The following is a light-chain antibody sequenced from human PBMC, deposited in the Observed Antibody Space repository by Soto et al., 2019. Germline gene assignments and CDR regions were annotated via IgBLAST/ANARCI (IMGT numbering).Light chain of an antibody. J-gene: IGKJ2*01. CDR3: QQYNSYSQNT. Sequence: DVQMTQSPSSLSASLGDRVTITCRASQGISNYLAWYQQTPGKAPKLLIHAASTLQSGVPSRFSGSGSETHFTLTISSLQPEDVATYYCQQYNSYSQNTFGQGAKVDIK. CDR2: AAS. CDR1: QGISNY. V-gene: IGKV1-27*01.